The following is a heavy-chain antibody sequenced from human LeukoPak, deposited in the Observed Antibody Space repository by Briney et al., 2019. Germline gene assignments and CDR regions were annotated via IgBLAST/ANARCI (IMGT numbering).Heavy chain of an antibody. CDR2: IHYSGST. Sequence: SETLSLTCTVSGGSISTYYWSWIRQPPGKGLDWIGYIHYSGSTNYNPSLKSRVTISVDASKNQFFLKLSSVTAADTAVYYCARVGFRTAFDIWGQGTMGTVSS. J-gene: IGHJ3*02. D-gene: IGHD3-10*01. V-gene: IGHV4-59*01. CDR1: GGSISTYY. CDR3: ARVGFRTAFDI.